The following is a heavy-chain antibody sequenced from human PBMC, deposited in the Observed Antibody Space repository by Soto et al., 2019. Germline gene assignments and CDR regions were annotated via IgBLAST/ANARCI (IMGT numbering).Heavy chain of an antibody. CDR2: IIPILGIA. CDR1: GGTFSSYT. Sequence: SVKVSCKASGGTFSSYTISWVRQAPGQGLEWMGRIIPILGIANYAQKFQGRVTITADKSTSTAYMELSSLRSEDTAVYYCASLLGGDYSFDYWGQGTLVTVSS. D-gene: IGHD4-17*01. J-gene: IGHJ4*02. V-gene: IGHV1-69*02. CDR3: ASLLGGDYSFDY.